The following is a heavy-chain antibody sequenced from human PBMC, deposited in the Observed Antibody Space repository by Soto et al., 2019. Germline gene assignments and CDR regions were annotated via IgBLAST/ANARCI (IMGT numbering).Heavy chain of an antibody. CDR3: AKVLTLRYFDWLHHPTSVDY. J-gene: IGHJ4*02. CDR1: GFTFSSYA. CDR2: ISGSGGST. D-gene: IGHD3-9*01. Sequence: EVQLLESGGGLVQPGGSLRLSCAASGFTFSSYAMSWVRQAPGKGLEWVSAISGSGGSTYYADSVKGRFTISRDNSKNTLYLQMNSLRAEDTAVYYCAKVLTLRYFDWLHHPTSVDYWGQGTLVTVSS. V-gene: IGHV3-23*01.